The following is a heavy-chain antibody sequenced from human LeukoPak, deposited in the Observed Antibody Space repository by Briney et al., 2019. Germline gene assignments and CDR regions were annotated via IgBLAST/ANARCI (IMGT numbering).Heavy chain of an antibody. D-gene: IGHD5-18*01. CDR3: ARGSSGFGYGY. Sequence: GGSLRLSCAASGFTFSTYWMHWVRQTAGKVLVWVSRTNSDGRSTSYADSVKGRFTISRDNAKNTLYLQMNSLRAEDTAVYYCARGSSGFGYGYWGQGTLVKVSS. V-gene: IGHV3-74*01. CDR1: GFTFSTYW. J-gene: IGHJ4*02. CDR2: TNSDGRST.